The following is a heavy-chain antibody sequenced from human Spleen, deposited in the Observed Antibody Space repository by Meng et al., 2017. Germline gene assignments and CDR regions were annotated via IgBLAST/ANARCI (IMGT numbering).Heavy chain of an antibody. J-gene: IGHJ4*02. D-gene: IGHD6-19*01. CDR3: ASQEESGWYAYPGY. V-gene: IGHV4-61*01. Sequence: VQLLESGPGLVRPPETLSLTCTVSGGSVSSISYYWSWIRQPPGRGLEWIGDISYSGSTRYNSSLMSRVTISVDTSKNQFSLKLSSVTAADTAVYYCASQEESGWYAYPGYWGQGTLVTVSS. CDR1: GGSVSSISYY. CDR2: ISYSGST.